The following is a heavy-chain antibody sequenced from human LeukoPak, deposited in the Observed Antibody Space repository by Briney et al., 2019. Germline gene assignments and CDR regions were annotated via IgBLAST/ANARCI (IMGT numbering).Heavy chain of an antibody. Sequence: GGSLRLSCAASGFTFSNYAMSWVRQAPGKGLECVSAISGSGGRTYYAASVKGRFTISRDNSKNTLHLQLNSLRAEDTALYYCAKDLPGDPGDQYYGMDVWGQGTTVTVSS. CDR1: GFTFSNYA. CDR2: ISGSGGRT. V-gene: IGHV3-23*01. D-gene: IGHD4-17*01. J-gene: IGHJ6*02. CDR3: AKDLPGDPGDQYYGMDV.